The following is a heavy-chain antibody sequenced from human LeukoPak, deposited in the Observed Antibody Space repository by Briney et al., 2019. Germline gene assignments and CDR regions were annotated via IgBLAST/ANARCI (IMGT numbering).Heavy chain of an antibody. CDR3: IMAAAIVNAFDI. V-gene: IGHV4-38-2*01. CDR2: IYHSGST. D-gene: IGHD2-2*01. CDR1: GHSISSGYY. Sequence: SETLSLTCAVSGHSISSGYYWGWIRQPPGKGLEWIGSIYHSGSTYYNPSLKSRVTISVDTSKNQFSLKLSSVTAADTAVYYGIMAAAIVNAFDIWGQGTMVTVSS. J-gene: IGHJ3*02.